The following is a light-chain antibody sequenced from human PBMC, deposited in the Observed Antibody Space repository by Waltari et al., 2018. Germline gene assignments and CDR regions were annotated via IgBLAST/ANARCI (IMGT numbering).Light chain of an antibody. J-gene: IGKJ4*01. V-gene: IGKV1-39*01. CDR2: AAS. Sequence: DIQMTQSPSSLSASVGDRVTITCRASQNIDSDLNWYQQKPGKAPRLLIYAASRLQRGVPSRFSGSGSGTDFTLTVSSLQPEDFAIYYCQQSYTTPPMYTFGGGTKVEIK. CDR3: QQSYTTPPMYT. CDR1: QNIDSD.